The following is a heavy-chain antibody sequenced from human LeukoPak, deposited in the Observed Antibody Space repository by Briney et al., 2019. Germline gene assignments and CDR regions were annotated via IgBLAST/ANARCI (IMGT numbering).Heavy chain of an antibody. CDR1: GFTFSSYG. Sequence: PGGSLTLSCAASGFTFSSYGMHWVRQAPGKGLEWVAFTRYDGSNKYYADSVKGRFTISRDNSKNTVFLQMNSLRADDTAVYYCAKDRSRGSYDSRGFVRTPGYYYFMDVWGKGTTVTIS. D-gene: IGHD3-22*01. J-gene: IGHJ6*03. CDR3: AKDRSRGSYDSRGFVRTPGYYYFMDV. V-gene: IGHV3-30*02. CDR2: TRYDGSNK.